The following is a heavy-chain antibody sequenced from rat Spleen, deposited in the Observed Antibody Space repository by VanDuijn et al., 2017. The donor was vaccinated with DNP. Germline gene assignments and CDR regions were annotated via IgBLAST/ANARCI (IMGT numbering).Heavy chain of an antibody. D-gene: IGHD1-11*01. CDR3: TTDFERGY. CDR2: ISASGGST. CDR1: GFTFNNYW. V-gene: IGHV5-27*01. Sequence: EVQLVESGGGLVQPGRSLKVSCVASGFTFNNYWMTWTRQAPTKGLEWVASISASGGSTSYRDSVKGRFTISRDNAKSILYLQMESLRSEDTATFYCTTDFERGYWGQGVMVTVSS. J-gene: IGHJ2*01.